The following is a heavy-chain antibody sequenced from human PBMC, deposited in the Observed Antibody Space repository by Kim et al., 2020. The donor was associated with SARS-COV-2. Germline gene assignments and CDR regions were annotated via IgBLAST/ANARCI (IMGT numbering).Heavy chain of an antibody. CDR3: ARDVWRSSSTGPSFAY. CDR1: GYTFTDYG. J-gene: IGHJ4*02. Sequence: ASVKVSCKASGYTFTDYGISWVRQAPGQGLEWMGWISAYNGNTNYAQKVQGRVTMTTDTSTSTAYMELRSLRSDDAAMYFCARDVWRSSSTGPSFAYWGQGTLVTVSS. CDR2: ISAYNGNT. V-gene: IGHV1-18*01. D-gene: IGHD6-6*01.